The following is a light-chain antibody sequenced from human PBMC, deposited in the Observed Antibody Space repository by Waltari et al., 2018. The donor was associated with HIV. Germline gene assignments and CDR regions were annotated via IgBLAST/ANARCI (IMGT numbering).Light chain of an antibody. CDR2: DAS. CDR3: QQRSNWPPA. J-gene: IGKJ4*01. V-gene: IGKV3-11*01. Sequence: EIVLTQSPPTLSLSPGERATLSCRASHSVSSYFAWYQQKPGQAPRRLIYDASKRATGIPARFSGSGSGTDFTLTINSLEPEDFAVYDGQQRSNWPPAFGGGTKVEIK. CDR1: HSVSSY.